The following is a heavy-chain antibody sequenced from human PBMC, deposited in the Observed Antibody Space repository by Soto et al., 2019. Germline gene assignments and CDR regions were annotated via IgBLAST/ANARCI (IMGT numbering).Heavy chain of an antibody. V-gene: IGHV3-23*01. CDR3: AKSPEWPNRYFDY. Sequence: PGGPLRVTFSASGFTFRSYAMVWVRQAPGKGLEWVSTITANSGSTAYGDSVKGRFTISRDNSKSTLYLQMNSLRVEDTAAYYCAKSPEWPNRYFDYWGQGTLVTVSS. CDR1: GFTFRSYA. D-gene: IGHD3-3*01. J-gene: IGHJ4*02. CDR2: ITANSGST.